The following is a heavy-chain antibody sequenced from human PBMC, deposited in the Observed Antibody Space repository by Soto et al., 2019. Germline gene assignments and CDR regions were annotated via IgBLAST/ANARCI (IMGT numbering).Heavy chain of an antibody. J-gene: IGHJ6*02. D-gene: IGHD3-10*01. Sequence: SETLSLTCTVSGGSISSGGYYWSWILQHPGKGLEWIGYIYYSGSTYYNPSLKSRVTISVDTSKNQFSLKLSSVTAADTAVYYCARVFGFGGMDVWGQGTTVTVSS. CDR3: ARVFGFGGMDV. CDR1: GGSISSGGYY. V-gene: IGHV4-31*03. CDR2: IYYSGST.